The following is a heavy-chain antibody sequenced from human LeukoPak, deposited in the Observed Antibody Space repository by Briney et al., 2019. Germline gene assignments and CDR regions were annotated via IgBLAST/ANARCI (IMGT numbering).Heavy chain of an antibody. CDR3: AKEPYYYDSSGYGYYFDY. CDR1: GFTFSSYA. Sequence: GGSLRLSCAASGFTFSSYAMSWVRQAPGKGLEWVSAISGSGGSTYYADSVKDRFTISRDNSKNTLYLQMNSLRAEDTAVYYCAKEPYYYDSSGYGYYFDYWGQGTLVTVSS. CDR2: ISGSGGST. J-gene: IGHJ4*02. D-gene: IGHD3-22*01. V-gene: IGHV3-23*01.